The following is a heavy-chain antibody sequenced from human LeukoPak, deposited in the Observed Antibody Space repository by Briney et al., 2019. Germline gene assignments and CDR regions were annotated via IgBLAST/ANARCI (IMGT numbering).Heavy chain of an antibody. CDR3: ARHYYDNSGYYYIAY. D-gene: IGHD3-22*01. V-gene: IGHV3-23*01. CDR2: ISGSGGST. Sequence: GGTLRLSCAASGFTFSSYGMSWVRQAPGKGLEWVSGISGSGGSTYYADSVKGRFTISRDNSKNTLYLQMNSLRAEDTAVYYCARHYYDNSGYYYIAYWGQGTLVTVSS. J-gene: IGHJ4*02. CDR1: GFTFSSYG.